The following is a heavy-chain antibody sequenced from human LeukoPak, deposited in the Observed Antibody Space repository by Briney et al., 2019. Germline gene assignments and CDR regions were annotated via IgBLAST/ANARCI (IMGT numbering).Heavy chain of an antibody. Sequence: ASVKVSCKASGYTFTDYYMHWVRQAPGQGLEWMGWINPNSGGTNYVQKFQGRVTMTRDASISTAYMELSRLRSDDTAMYYCARERYGDHYFDYWGQGTLVTVSS. CDR2: INPNSGGT. D-gene: IGHD4-17*01. CDR3: ARERYGDHYFDY. V-gene: IGHV1-2*02. J-gene: IGHJ4*02. CDR1: GYTFTDYY.